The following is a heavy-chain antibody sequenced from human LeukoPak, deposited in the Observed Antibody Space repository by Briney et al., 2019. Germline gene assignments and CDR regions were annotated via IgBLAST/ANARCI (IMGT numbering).Heavy chain of an antibody. D-gene: IGHD2-2*01. V-gene: IGHV3-43*02. CDR2: ISGDGGPT. CDR3: AKGDLGYCRSTSCPDAFDI. CDR1: GFTFDDYA. J-gene: IGHJ3*02. Sequence: GGSLRLSCAASGFTFDDYAMHWVRQAPGKGLEWVSLISGDGGPTYYADSVKGRFTISRDNSKNSLYLQMNSLRTEDTAVYYCAKGDLGYCRSTSCPDAFDIWGQGTMVTVSS.